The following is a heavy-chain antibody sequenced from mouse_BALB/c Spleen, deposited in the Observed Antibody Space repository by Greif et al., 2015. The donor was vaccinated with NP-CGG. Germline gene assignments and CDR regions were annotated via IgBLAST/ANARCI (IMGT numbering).Heavy chain of an antibody. J-gene: IGHJ2*01. V-gene: IGHV5-17*02. CDR3: ARSYYVSSYLDYFDY. CDR1: GFTFSSFG. D-gene: IGHD1-1*01. Sequence: VQLKESGGGLVQPGGSRKLSCAASGFTFSSFGMHWVRQAPEKGLEWVAYISSGSSTIYYADTVKGRFTISRDNPKNALFLQMTSLRSEDTAMYYCARSYYVSSYLDYFDYWGQGTTRTLSS. CDR2: ISSGSSTI.